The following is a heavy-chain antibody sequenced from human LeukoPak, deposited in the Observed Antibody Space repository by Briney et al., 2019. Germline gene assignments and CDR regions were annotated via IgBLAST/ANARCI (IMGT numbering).Heavy chain of an antibody. D-gene: IGHD6-19*01. CDR1: GGTFSSYA. CDR3: ARDHPAGTSWFDP. Sequence: ASVKVSCKASGGTFSSYAISWVRQAPGQGLEWMGWISAYNGNTNYAQKLQGRVTMTTDTSTSTAYMGLRSLRSDDTAVYYCARDHPAGTSWFDPWGQGTLVTVSS. V-gene: IGHV1-18*01. CDR2: ISAYNGNT. J-gene: IGHJ5*02.